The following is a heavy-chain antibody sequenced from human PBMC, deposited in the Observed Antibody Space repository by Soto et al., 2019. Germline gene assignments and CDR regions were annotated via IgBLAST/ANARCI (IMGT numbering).Heavy chain of an antibody. V-gene: IGHV1-69*02. J-gene: IGHJ6*03. Sequence: SVKVSCKASGGTFSSYTISWVRQAPGQGLEWMGRIIPILGIANYAQKFQGRVTITADKSTSTAYMELSSLRSEDTAVYYCARVGRASMVRGVIGDYYYYMDVWGKGTTVTVSS. D-gene: IGHD3-10*01. CDR1: GGTFSSYT. CDR3: ARVGRASMVRGVIGDYYYYMDV. CDR2: IIPILGIA.